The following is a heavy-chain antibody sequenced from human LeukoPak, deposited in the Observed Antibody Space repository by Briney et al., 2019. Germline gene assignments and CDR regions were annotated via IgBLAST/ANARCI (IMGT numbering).Heavy chain of an antibody. Sequence: GGSLRLSCAASGFTFSDYYMSWIRQTPGKGLEWVSYISSSGSTIYYADSVKGRFTISRDSAENSLYLQMNSLRAEDTAVYYCAKQAVVVAARLAIDYWGQGTLVTVSS. D-gene: IGHD2-15*01. CDR2: ISSSGSTI. J-gene: IGHJ4*02. CDR1: GFTFSDYY. CDR3: AKQAVVVAARLAIDY. V-gene: IGHV3-11*01.